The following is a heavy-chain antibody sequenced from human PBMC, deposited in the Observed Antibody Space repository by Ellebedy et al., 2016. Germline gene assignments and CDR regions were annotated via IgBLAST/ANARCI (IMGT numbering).Heavy chain of an antibody. CDR1: GGSFSGYY. CDR3: ARIVPAAMHWFNP. J-gene: IGHJ5*02. Sequence: SETLSLXXAVYGGSFSGYYWSWIRQPPGKGLEWIGEINHSGSTNYNPSLKSRVTISVDTSKNQFSLKLSSVTAADTAVYYCARIVPAAMHWFNPWGQGTLVTVSS. D-gene: IGHD2-2*01. V-gene: IGHV4-34*01. CDR2: INHSGST.